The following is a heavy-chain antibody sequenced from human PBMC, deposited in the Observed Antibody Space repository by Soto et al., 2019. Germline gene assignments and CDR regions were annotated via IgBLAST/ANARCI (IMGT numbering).Heavy chain of an antibody. CDR3: ARVDLVDATTIDY. CDR2: ISYDGSNK. V-gene: IGHV3-30*03. J-gene: IGHJ4*02. Sequence: GGSLRLSCAASGFTFSSYGMHWVRQAPGKGLEWVAVISYDGSNKCYADSVKGRFTISRDNSKNTLYLQMNSLRAEDTAVYYCARVDLVDATTIDYWGQGTLVTVSS. CDR1: GFTFSSYG. D-gene: IGHD5-18*01.